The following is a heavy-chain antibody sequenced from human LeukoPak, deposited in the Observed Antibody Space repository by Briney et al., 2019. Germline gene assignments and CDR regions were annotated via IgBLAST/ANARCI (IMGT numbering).Heavy chain of an antibody. J-gene: IGHJ4*02. CDR3: AKDRYCSGGSCYSAPYYFDY. V-gene: IGHV3-30*02. CDR1: GFTFSSYG. CDR2: IHYDGSDE. D-gene: IGHD2-15*01. Sequence: GGSLRLSCAASGFTFSSYGMHWVRQAPGKGLEWVAFIHYDGSDEYYADSVKGRFAISRDNAKNSLYLQMNSLRAEDTAVYYCAKDRYCSGGSCYSAPYYFDYWGQGTLVTVSS.